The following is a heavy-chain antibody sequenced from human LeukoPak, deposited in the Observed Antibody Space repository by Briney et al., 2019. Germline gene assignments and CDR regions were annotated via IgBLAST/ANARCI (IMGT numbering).Heavy chain of an antibody. D-gene: IGHD3-10*01. CDR1: GGSISSGGYS. CDR3: ARDYYGSGSYYAFDI. J-gene: IGHJ3*02. CDR2: IYHSGST. Sequence: SETLSLTCAVSGGSISSGGYSWSWIRQPPGKGLEWIGYIYHSGSTYYNPSLKSRVTISVDRSKNQFSLELSSVTAADTAVYYCARDYYGSGSYYAFDIWGQGTMVTVSS. V-gene: IGHV4-30-2*01.